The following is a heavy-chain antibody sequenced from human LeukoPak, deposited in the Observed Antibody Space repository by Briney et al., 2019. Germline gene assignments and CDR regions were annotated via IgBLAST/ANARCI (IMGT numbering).Heavy chain of an antibody. Sequence: GESLKISCKASGYTFTNYWIGWVRQMPVKGLEWMGTIYPGDSDTRYSPSFQGHVTISADRSISTAYLQWSSLRASDSAMYYCARRAYSHEWFDPWGQGILVTVSS. CDR2: IYPGDSDT. D-gene: IGHD5-12*01. J-gene: IGHJ5*02. V-gene: IGHV5-51*01. CDR3: ARRAYSHEWFDP. CDR1: GYTFTNYW.